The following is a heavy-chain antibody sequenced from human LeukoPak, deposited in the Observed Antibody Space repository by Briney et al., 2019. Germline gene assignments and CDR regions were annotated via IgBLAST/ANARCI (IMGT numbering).Heavy chain of an antibody. J-gene: IGHJ3*02. CDR1: GGSISSSSYY. V-gene: IGHV4-39*07. CDR2: IYYSGST. Sequence: SETLSLTCTVSGGSISSSSYYWGWIRQPPGKGLEWIGSIYYSGSTYYNPSLKSRVTISVDTSKNQFSLKLSSVTAADTAVYYCARYDLSGGDGYNSDAFDIWGQGTMVTVSS. CDR3: ARYDLSGGDGYNSDAFDI. D-gene: IGHD5-24*01.